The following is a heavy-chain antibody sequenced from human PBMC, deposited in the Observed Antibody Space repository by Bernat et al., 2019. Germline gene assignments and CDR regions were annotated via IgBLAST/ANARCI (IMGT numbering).Heavy chain of an antibody. CDR2: INAGKGNT. CDR3: AREYSVGWGGIDY. CDR1: GYTFISYS. Sequence: QVRLVQSGAEVKKPGASVKVSCQTSGYTFISYSMHWVRQAPGQSLEWMGWINAGKGNTKYSQKFQGRVTITRDTSASTVYMEMTNLRSEDTAIYFCAREYSVGWGGIDYRGQGTLVTVSS. V-gene: IGHV1-3*01. D-gene: IGHD5-12*01. J-gene: IGHJ4*02.